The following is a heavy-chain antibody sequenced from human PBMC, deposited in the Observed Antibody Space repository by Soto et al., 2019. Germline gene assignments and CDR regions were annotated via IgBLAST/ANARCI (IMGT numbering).Heavy chain of an antibody. V-gene: IGHV4-59*01. Sequence: PSETLSLTCTVSGGSISSYYWSWIRQPPGKGLEWIGYIYYSGSTNYNPSLQSRVTISVDTSKNQFSLKLSSVTAAATAVYYCARGSYTSSWEWFDQGGQGTLVTVSS. CDR2: IYYSGST. D-gene: IGHD6-13*01. CDR1: GGSISSYY. CDR3: ARGSYTSSWEWFDQ. J-gene: IGHJ5*02.